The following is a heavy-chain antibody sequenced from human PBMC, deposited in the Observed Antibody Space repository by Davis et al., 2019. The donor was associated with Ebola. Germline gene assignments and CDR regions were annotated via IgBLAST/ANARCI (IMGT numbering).Heavy chain of an antibody. D-gene: IGHD1-26*01. CDR3: ASVVVGATIH. Sequence: GESLKISCAASGFTFSNYWMYWVRQAPGKGLVWVSRINRDESGTTYSDSVKGRFTISRDNAKNSLYLQMNSLRAEDTAVYYCASVVVGATIHWGQGTLVTVSS. CDR1: GFTFSNYW. CDR2: INRDESGT. J-gene: IGHJ4*02. V-gene: IGHV3-74*01.